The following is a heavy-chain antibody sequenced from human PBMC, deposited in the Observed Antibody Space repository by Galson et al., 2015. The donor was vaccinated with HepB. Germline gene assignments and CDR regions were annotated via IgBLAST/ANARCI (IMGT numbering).Heavy chain of an antibody. D-gene: IGHD2-15*01. CDR3: LTTGDCTGGSCHEGH. CDR2: IMPVFAIG. J-gene: IGHJ4*02. CDR1: GGNFKSYT. V-gene: IGHV1-69*02. Sequence: SVKVSCKASGGNFKSYTFGWVRQAPGQGLEWMGTIMPVFAIGTYAQKFQGRLTITADKPATTVYMELNSLTSEDTAMYYCLTTGDCTGGSCHEGHRGQGTLVTVSS.